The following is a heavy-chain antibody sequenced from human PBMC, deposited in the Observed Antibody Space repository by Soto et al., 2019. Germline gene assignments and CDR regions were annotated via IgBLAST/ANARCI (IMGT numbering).Heavy chain of an antibody. V-gene: IGHV3-33*01. CDR2: IWYDGSNK. CDR3: AREASIVGATPDGDAFDI. CDR1: GFTFSSYG. D-gene: IGHD1-26*01. J-gene: IGHJ3*02. Sequence: QVQLVESGGGVVQPGRSLRLSCAASGFTFSSYGMHWVRQAPGKGLEWVAVIWYDGSNKYYADSVKGRFTISRDNSKNTLYLQMNSLRAEDTAVYYCAREASIVGATPDGDAFDIWGQGTMVTVSS.